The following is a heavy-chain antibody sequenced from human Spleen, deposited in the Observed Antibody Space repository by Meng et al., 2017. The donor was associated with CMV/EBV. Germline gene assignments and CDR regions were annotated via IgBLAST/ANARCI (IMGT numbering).Heavy chain of an antibody. CDR3: ARGLSRYNWNHVLEGGHDY. V-gene: IGHV1-2*02. J-gene: IGHJ4*02. D-gene: IGHD1-20*01. Sequence: VKVSCKASGYTFTGYYMHWVRQAPGQGLEWMGWINPNSGGTNYAQKFQGRVTMTRDTSISTAYMELSRLRSDDTAVYYCARGLSRYNWNHVLEGGHDYWGQGTLVTVSS. CDR2: INPNSGGT. CDR1: GYTFTGYY.